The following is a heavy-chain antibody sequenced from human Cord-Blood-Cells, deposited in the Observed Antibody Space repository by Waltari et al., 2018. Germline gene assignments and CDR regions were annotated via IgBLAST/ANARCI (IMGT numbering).Heavy chain of an antibody. J-gene: IGHJ3*02. Sequence: WIRQPPGKALEWLAHIFSNDEKSYSTSLKSRLTISKDTSKSQVVLTMTNMDPVDTATYYCARISYYDFWSGYYAFDIWGQGTMVTVSS. CDR3: ARISYYDFWSGYYAFDI. V-gene: IGHV2-26*01. D-gene: IGHD3-3*01. CDR2: IFSNDEK.